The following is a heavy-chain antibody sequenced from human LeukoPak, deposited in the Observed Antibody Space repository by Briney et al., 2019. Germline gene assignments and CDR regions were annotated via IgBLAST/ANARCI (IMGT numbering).Heavy chain of an antibody. CDR2: IKEDGSEK. V-gene: IGHV3-7*01. D-gene: IGHD3-22*01. J-gene: IGHJ4*02. Sequence: GGSLRLSCAASGFTFSTYWMSWVRQAPGKGLEWVANIKEDGSEKFYVDSVKGRFTISRDNAKNSLYLQMNSLRAEDTAVYYCAREEGIDGSGYYYVLGQWGQGTLVTVSS. CDR1: GFTFSTYW. CDR3: AREEGIDGSGYYYVLGQ.